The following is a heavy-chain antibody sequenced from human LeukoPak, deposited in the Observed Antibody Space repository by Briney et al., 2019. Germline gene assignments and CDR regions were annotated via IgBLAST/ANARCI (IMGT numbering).Heavy chain of an antibody. CDR1: GGSFSGYY. Sequence: SETLSLTCAVYGGSFSGYYWNWIRQPPGKGLEWIGEINHSGSTNYNPSLKSRVTISVDTSKNQFSLKLSSVTAADTAVYYCARGSYCTNGVCYWYFDYWGQGTLVTVSS. V-gene: IGHV4-34*01. CDR3: ARGSYCTNGVCYWYFDY. J-gene: IGHJ4*02. D-gene: IGHD2-8*01. CDR2: INHSGST.